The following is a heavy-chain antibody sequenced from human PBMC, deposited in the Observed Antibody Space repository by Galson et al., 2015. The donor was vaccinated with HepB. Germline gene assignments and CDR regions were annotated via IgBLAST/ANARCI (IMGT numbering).Heavy chain of an antibody. CDR3: ARRYCSSTSCPKRYWYFDL. CDR2: INHSGST. J-gene: IGHJ2*01. V-gene: IGHV4-34*01. D-gene: IGHD2-2*01. Sequence: QPPGKGLEWIGEINHSGSTNYNPSLKSRVTISVDTSKNQLSLKVSSVTAADTAVYYCARRYCSSTSCPKRYWYFDLWGRGTLVTVSS.